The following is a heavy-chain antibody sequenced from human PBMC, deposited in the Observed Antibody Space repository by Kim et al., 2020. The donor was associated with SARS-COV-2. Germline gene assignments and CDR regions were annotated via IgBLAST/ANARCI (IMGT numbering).Heavy chain of an antibody. CDR1: GGSFSDYY. CDR3: ARGYTGSYFNWFAP. D-gene: IGHD1-26*01. V-gene: IGHV4-34*01. Sequence: SETLSLTCAVYGGSFSDYYWSWIRQPPGKGLEWIGEVNHSGNTNCNPSLKSRVTISVDTSKNQFSLNLSSVTAADTALYYCARGYTGSYFNWFAPCGQGTLVTVSS. CDR2: VNHSGNT. J-gene: IGHJ5*02.